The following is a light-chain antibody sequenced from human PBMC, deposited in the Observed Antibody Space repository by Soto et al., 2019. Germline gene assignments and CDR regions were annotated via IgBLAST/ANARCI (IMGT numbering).Light chain of an antibody. CDR2: DAS. CDR1: QSIGSY. J-gene: IGKJ5*01. V-gene: IGKV1-39*01. Sequence: DIQMTQSPSSLSASVGDRVAITCRASQSIGSYLNWYQQAPGKAPNLLIYDASRLQSGVPSRFSGSGGGTDFTLSISSVQPEDFATYFCQQSYMDPITFGQGTRLEIK. CDR3: QQSYMDPIT.